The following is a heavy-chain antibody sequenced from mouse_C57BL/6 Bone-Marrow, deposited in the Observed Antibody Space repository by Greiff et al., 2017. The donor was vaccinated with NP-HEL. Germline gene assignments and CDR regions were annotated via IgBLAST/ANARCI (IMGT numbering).Heavy chain of an antibody. CDR3: ARFYGSSPYFDV. V-gene: IGHV1-4*01. CDR1: GYTFTSYT. CDR2: INPSSGYT. J-gene: IGHJ1*03. D-gene: IGHD1-1*01. Sequence: QVQLKESGAELARPGASVKMSCKASGYTFTSYTMHWVKQRPGQGLEWIGYINPSSGYTTYNQKFKDKATLTADKSSSTAYMQLSSLTSEDSAVYYCARFYGSSPYFDVWGTGTTVTVSS.